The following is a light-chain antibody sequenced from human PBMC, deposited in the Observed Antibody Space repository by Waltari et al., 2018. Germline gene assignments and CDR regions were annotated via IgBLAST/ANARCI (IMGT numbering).Light chain of an antibody. CDR2: VNSDGSH. CDR1: SGHSSNI. V-gene: IGLV4-69*01. CDR3: QTGGHGTWV. J-gene: IGLJ3*02. Sequence: QLVLTQSPSASASLGASVKLTCTLSSGHSSNIIAWHQQQPEKGPRYLMKVNSDGSHSKGDGIPDRFSGSSSGAERYLPLSSLQSEDEADYYCQTGGHGTWVFGGGTKLTVL.